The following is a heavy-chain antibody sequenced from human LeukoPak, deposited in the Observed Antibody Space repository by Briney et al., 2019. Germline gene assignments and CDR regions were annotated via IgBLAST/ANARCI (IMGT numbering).Heavy chain of an antibody. CDR2: IYSGGST. CDR1: GFTVSSNY. CDR3: ARATVSIDAFDI. D-gene: IGHD4-11*01. J-gene: IGHJ3*02. V-gene: IGHV3-66*01. Sequence: PGGSLRLSCAASGFTVSSNYMSWVRQAPGKGLEWVSVIYSGGSTYYADSVKGRFTISRDNSKNMLYLQMNSLRAEDTAVYYCARATVSIDAFDIWGQGTMVTVSS.